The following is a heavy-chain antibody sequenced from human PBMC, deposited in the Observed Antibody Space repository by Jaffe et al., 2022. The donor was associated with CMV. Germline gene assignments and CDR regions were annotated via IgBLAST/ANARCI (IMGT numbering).Heavy chain of an antibody. CDR2: INPSGGST. J-gene: IGHJ5*02. CDR3: AIVYNWNDWWFDP. CDR1: GYTFTSYY. Sequence: QVQLVQSGAEVKKPGASVKVSCKASGYTFTSYYMHWVRQAPGQGLEWMGIINPSGGSTSYAQKFQGRVTMTRDTSTSTVYMELSSLRSEDTAVYYCAIVYNWNDWWFDPWGQGTLVTVSS. D-gene: IGHD1-20*01. V-gene: IGHV1-46*01.